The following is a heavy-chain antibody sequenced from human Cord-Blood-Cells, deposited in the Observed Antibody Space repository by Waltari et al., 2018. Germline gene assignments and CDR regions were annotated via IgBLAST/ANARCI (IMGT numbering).Heavy chain of an antibody. J-gene: IGHJ4*02. CDR1: GLILSSSA. Sequence: EVHMLESGGGLVQPGGSLDPGCGGFGLILSSSAMIWVRQGPGKGLEWVSAISGSGGSTYYADSVKGRFTISRDNSKNTLYLQMNSLRAEDTAVYYCAKEPSRGNWYYFDYWGQGTLVTVSS. CDR2: ISGSGGST. V-gene: IGHV3-23*01. D-gene: IGHD1-1*01. CDR3: AKEPSRGNWYYFDY.